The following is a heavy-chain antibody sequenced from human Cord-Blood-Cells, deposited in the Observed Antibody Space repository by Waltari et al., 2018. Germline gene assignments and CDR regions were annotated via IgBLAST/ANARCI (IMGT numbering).Heavy chain of an antibody. Sequence: QVQLQESGPGLVKPSETLSLTCTVSGGSISSYYWSWIRQPPGKGLEWIGYIYYSGSTNYNPSLKSRGTISVDTSKNQFSLKLSSVTAADTAVYYCARGCDYYDSSGYCYDYWGQGTLVTVSS. J-gene: IGHJ4*02. CDR1: GGSISSYY. CDR2: IYYSGST. V-gene: IGHV4-59*01. D-gene: IGHD3-22*01. CDR3: ARGCDYYDSSGYCYDY.